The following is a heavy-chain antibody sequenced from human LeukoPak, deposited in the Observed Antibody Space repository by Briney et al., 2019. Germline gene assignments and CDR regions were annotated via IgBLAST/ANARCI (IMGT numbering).Heavy chain of an antibody. J-gene: IGHJ5*02. CDR1: GFTFSSYE. CDR2: ISSSGSTI. CDR3: VNWFDP. V-gene: IGHV3-48*03. Sequence: GGSLRLSCAASGFTFSSYEMNWVREAPGKGLEWVSYISSSGSTIYYADSVKGRFTISRDNAKNSLYRQMNSLRAGDTAVYYCVNWFDPWGEGTLHTVSS.